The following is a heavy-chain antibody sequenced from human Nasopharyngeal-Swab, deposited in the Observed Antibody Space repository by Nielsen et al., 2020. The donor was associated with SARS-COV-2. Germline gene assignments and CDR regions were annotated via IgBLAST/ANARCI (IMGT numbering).Heavy chain of an antibody. D-gene: IGHD4-11*01. CDR3: ARDGDYTDV. CDR1: GGSISSGSYY. J-gene: IGHJ6*02. CDR2: IYTSGST. V-gene: IGHV4-61*02. Sequence: SETLSLTCNVSGGSISSGSYYWIWIRQPAGKGLEWIGRIYTSGSTNYNPSLKSRVTISVDTSKNQFSLKLSSVTAADTAVYYCARDGDYTDVWGQGTTVTVSS.